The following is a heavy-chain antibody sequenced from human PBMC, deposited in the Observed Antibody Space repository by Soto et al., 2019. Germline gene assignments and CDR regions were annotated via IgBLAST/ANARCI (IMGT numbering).Heavy chain of an antibody. CDR3: ARSRGLAARRDYYYYMDV. Sequence: ASVKVSCKASGYTFTSYDINWVRQATGQGLEWMGWMNPNSGNTGYAQKLQGRVTMTRNTSISTAYMELSSLRSEDTAVYYCARSRGLAARRDYYYYMDVWGKGTTVTVSS. V-gene: IGHV1-8*02. J-gene: IGHJ6*03. CDR2: MNPNSGNT. CDR1: GYTFTSYD. D-gene: IGHD6-6*01.